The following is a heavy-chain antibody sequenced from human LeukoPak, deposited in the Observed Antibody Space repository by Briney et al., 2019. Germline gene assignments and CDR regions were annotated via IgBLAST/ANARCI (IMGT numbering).Heavy chain of an antibody. Sequence: SETLSLTCTVSSGSINYYYWSWIRQPPGKGLEWIGYAYHSGITNYNPSLKSRVTISVDTSESQFSLRLSSVTAADTAIYYCASHGGTFDPWGQGILVTVSS. CDR2: AYHSGIT. CDR3: ASHGGTFDP. D-gene: IGHD1-1*01. J-gene: IGHJ5*02. CDR1: SGSINYYY. V-gene: IGHV4-59*01.